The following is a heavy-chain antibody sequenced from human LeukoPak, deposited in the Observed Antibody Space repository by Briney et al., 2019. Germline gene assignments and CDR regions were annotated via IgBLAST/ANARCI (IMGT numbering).Heavy chain of an antibody. CDR1: GFTFSSYW. V-gene: IGHV3-74*01. J-gene: IGHJ6*04. CDR2: INSDGTYT. Sequence: GGSLRLSCVASGFTFSSYWMHWVRQAPGKGLVWVSRINSDGTYTTYADSVKGRFTISRDNAKSTLYLQMNSLRAEDTAVYYCAGGNYYDMDVWGKGTTVTVPS. CDR3: AGGNYYDMDV.